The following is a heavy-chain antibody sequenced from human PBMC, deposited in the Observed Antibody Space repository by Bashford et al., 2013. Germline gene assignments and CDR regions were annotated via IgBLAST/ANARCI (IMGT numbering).Heavy chain of an antibody. D-gene: IGHD1-26*01. V-gene: IGHV4-39*01. J-gene: IGHJ2*01. CDR3: ARGYSGSYWYFDL. CDR1: GGSISTTNYY. Sequence: SETLSLTCTVSGGSISTTNYYWAWIRQTPGKGLEWIGSIYYSGSTSHNPSLRNRVSMSVDTSKNQFSLKLSSVTAADTAVYYCARGYSGSYWYFDLWGRGTLVTVSS. CDR2: IYYSGST.